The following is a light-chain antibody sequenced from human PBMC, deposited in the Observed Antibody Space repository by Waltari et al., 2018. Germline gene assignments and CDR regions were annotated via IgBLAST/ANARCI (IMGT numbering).Light chain of an antibody. CDR1: SGHSSNL. V-gene: IGLV4-69*01. Sequence: QLVLTQSPSASASLGASVKLTCTLSSGHSSNLVAWLQQQPGKGPRFLMKVNSDGSHPKGDEIPDRFSGSSSGAERYLTISNVQSEDEAEYFCETGGHGTWVFGGGTKLNVL. J-gene: IGLJ3*02. CDR2: VNSDGSH. CDR3: ETGGHGTWV.